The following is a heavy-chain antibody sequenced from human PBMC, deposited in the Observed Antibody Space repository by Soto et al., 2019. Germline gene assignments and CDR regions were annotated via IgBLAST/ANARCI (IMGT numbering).Heavy chain of an antibody. V-gene: IGHV3-21*01. Sequence: VWSLRLSCAASGFTFSSYSMNWVRQAPGKGLEWVSSISSSSSYIYYADSVKVGLTISRDNAKNSLYLQMNTLRAEDTAVYYCARDRAERGYSDGEEMKPWRQGTLVTVSS. CDR1: GFTFSSYS. D-gene: IGHD5-18*01. J-gene: IGHJ4*02. CDR2: ISSSSSYI. CDR3: ARDRAERGYSDGEEMKP.